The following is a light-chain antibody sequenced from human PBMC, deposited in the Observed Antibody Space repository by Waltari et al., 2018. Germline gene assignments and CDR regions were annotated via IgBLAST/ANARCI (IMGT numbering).Light chain of an antibody. CDR2: DAS. CDR3: QQRSNWPPLT. Sequence: EIVLTQSPATLSLSPGERATLSCRASQSVSSYLAWYQQKPGQAPRLLNCDASNRATGSPARFSGSGSGTDFTLTISSLEPEDFAVYYCQQRSNWPPLTFGGGTKVEIK. CDR1: QSVSSY. V-gene: IGKV3-11*01. J-gene: IGKJ4*01.